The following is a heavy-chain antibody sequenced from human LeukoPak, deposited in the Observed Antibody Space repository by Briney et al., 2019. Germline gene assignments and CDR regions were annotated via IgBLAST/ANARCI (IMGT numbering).Heavy chain of an antibody. CDR2: INPNSGGT. Sequence: ASVKVSCKASGYTFTGYYMHWVRQATGQGLEWMGWINPNSGGTNYAQKFQGRVTMTRDTSISTAYMELSRLRSDDTAVYYCARDRFGTVAEVDYWGQGTLVTVSS. J-gene: IGHJ4*02. CDR1: GYTFTGYY. D-gene: IGHD6-19*01. CDR3: ARDRFGTVAEVDY. V-gene: IGHV1-2*02.